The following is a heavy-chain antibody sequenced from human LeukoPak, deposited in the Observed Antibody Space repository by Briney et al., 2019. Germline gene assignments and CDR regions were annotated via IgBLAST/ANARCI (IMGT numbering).Heavy chain of an antibody. CDR1: GFTVSSNY. D-gene: IGHD5-24*01. J-gene: IGHJ4*02. CDR2: IYSGGST. Sequence: GGSLRLSCAASGFTVSSNYMSWVRQAPGKGLEWVSVIYSGGSTYYADSVKGRFTIFRDNSKNTLYLQMNSLRAEDTAVYYCARAPRDGYNSDYFDYWGQGTLVTVSS. V-gene: IGHV3-66*02. CDR3: ARAPRDGYNSDYFDY.